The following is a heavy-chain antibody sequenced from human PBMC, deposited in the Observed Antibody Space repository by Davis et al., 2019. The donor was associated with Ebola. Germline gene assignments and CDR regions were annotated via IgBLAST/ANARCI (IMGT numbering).Heavy chain of an antibody. J-gene: IGHJ4*02. V-gene: IGHV3-7*01. Sequence: GESLKISCAASGITFSDYYMSWIRQAPGKGLEWVANIKGDGSEQYYVGSVKGRFTISRDNAKNSLYLQMNNLSVEDTAVYYCHPTGGDLFDYRGQGTLVTVSS. D-gene: IGHD2-21*01. CDR3: HPTGGDLFDY. CDR2: IKGDGSEQ. CDR1: GITFSDYY.